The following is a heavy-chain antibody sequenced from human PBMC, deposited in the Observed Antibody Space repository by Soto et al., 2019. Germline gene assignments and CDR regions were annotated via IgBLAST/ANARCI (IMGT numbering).Heavy chain of an antibody. CDR2: IIPIFGTA. V-gene: IGHV1-69*13. D-gene: IGHD1-1*01. CDR1: GGTFSSYA. CDR3: ARVRDFTGTTGTTPWFDP. J-gene: IGHJ5*02. Sequence: GASVKVSCKASGGTFSSYAISWARQAPGQGLEWMGGIIPIFGTANYAQKFQGRVTITADESTSTAYMELSSLRSEDTTVYYCARVRDFTGTTGTTPWFDPWGQGTLVTVSS.